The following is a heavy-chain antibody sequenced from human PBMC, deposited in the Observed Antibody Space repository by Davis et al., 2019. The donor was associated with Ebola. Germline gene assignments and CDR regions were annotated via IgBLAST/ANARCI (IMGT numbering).Heavy chain of an antibody. V-gene: IGHV3-7*01. D-gene: IGHD6-13*01. CDR2: IKQDGSEK. J-gene: IGHJ1*01. CDR1: GFTFSSYW. Sequence: PGGSLRLSCAASGFTFSSYWMSWVRQAPGKGLEWVANIKQDGSEKYYVDSVKGRFTISRDNAKNSLYLQMNSLRAEDTAVYYCAGSSSWYDIPFQHWGQGTLVTVSS. CDR3: AGSSSWYDIPFQH.